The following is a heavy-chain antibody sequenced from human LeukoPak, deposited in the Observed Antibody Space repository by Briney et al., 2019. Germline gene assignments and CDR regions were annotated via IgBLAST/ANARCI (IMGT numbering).Heavy chain of an antibody. J-gene: IGHJ3*02. Sequence: PGGSLRLSCAASGFTFSSYAMSWVRQTPGKGLEWIGYIYYSGSTYYNPSLKSRVTISLDTSRNQFSLNLTSVTAADTAVYYCARDYDSSGSTRGDAFDIWGQGTMVTVSS. CDR1: GFTFSSYA. V-gene: IGHV4-59*01. D-gene: IGHD3-22*01. CDR2: IYYSGST. CDR3: ARDYDSSGSTRGDAFDI.